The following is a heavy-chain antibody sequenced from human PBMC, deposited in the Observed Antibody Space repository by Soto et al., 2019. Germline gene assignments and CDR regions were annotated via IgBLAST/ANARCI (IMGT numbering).Heavy chain of an antibody. CDR3: AKGGYYDSSGYLDY. V-gene: IGHV3-23*01. J-gene: IGHJ4*02. Sequence: GGSLRLSCAASGFTFSSYAMSWVRQAPGKGLEWVSAISGSGGSTYYADSVKGRFTISRDNSKNTLYLQMNSLRAEDTAVYYCAKGGYYDSSGYLDYWGQGTLVTVS. CDR1: GFTFSSYA. CDR2: ISGSGGST. D-gene: IGHD3-22*01.